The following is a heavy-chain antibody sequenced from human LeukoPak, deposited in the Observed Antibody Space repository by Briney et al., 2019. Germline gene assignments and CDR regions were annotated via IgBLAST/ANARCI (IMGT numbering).Heavy chain of an antibody. CDR3: ARVEDGSYSCIDY. CDR2: ISRSSSTI. CDR1: GFTFSSYA. Sequence: GGSLRLSCAASGFTFSSYAMHWVRQAPGKGLEWVSYISRSSSTIYYADSVKGRFTVSRDNAKNSLYLQMNSLRAEDTAVYYCARVEDGSYSCIDYWGQGTLVTVSS. V-gene: IGHV3-48*01. D-gene: IGHD1-26*01. J-gene: IGHJ4*02.